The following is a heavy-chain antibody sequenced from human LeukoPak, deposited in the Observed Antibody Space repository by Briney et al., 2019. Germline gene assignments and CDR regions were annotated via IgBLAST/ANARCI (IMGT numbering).Heavy chain of an antibody. D-gene: IGHD2/OR15-2a*01. V-gene: IGHV3-49*04. CDR2: IRSKAYGGTT. CDR3: TRDSPHVSEGY. J-gene: IGHJ4*02. Sequence: GGSLRLSCTTSGFIFGDYAMSWVRQAPGKWLQWVGFIRSKAYGGTTEYAASVEGRFTVSRDDSKNIAYLQMNSLTTEDTAVYYCTRDSPHVSEGYWGQGTLVTVSS. CDR1: GFIFGDYA.